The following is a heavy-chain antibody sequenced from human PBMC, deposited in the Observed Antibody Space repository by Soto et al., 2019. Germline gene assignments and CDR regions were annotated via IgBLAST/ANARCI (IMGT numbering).Heavy chain of an antibody. V-gene: IGHV1-69*12. CDR1: GGTFSSYA. CDR3: ARTPRFDPYSSSYYYYGMDV. Sequence: QVQLVQSGAEVKKPGSSVKVSCKASGGTFSSYAISWVRQAPGQGLEWMGGIIPIFGTANYAQKFQGRVTITADESTSTAYMELSSLRSEDTAVYYCARTPRFDPYSSSYYYYGMDVWGQGTTVTVSS. CDR2: IIPIFGTA. J-gene: IGHJ6*02. D-gene: IGHD6-6*01.